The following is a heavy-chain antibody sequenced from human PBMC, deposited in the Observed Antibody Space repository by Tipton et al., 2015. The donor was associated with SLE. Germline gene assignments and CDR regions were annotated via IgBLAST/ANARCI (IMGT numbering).Heavy chain of an antibody. CDR3: ARGPLYCSSTSCYRGLNAFDI. CDR2: IYTSGST. CDR1: GGSISSYY. V-gene: IGHV4-4*09. D-gene: IGHD2-2*02. Sequence: TLSLTCTVSGGSISSYYWSWIRQPPGKGLEWIGYIYTSGSTNYNPSLKSRVTTSVDTSKNQFSLKLSSVTAADTAVYYCARGPLYCSSTSCYRGLNAFDIWGQGTMVTVSS. J-gene: IGHJ3*02.